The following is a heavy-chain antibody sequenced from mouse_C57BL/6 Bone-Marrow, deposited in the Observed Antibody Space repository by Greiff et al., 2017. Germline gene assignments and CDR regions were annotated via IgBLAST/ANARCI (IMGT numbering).Heavy chain of an antibody. V-gene: IGHV5-4*01. Sequence: EVQLVESGGGLVKPGGSLKLSCAASGFTFSSYAMSWVRQTPEKRLEWVATISDGGSYTYYPDNVKGRFTISRDNAKNNLYLQMSHLKSEDKAMYYCARDGRFAYWGQGTLVTVSA. J-gene: IGHJ3*01. CDR2: ISDGGSYT. CDR1: GFTFSSYA. CDR3: ARDGRFAY.